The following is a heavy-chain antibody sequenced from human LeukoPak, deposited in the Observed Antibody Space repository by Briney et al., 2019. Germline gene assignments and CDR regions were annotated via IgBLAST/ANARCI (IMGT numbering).Heavy chain of an antibody. V-gene: IGHV4-39*07. CDR2: IHYSGST. J-gene: IGHJ4*02. CDR3: ARGGRYYYDSSGYYPFGY. Sequence: SETLSLTCTVSGGSISSSSYYWGWIRQPPGKGLEWIGSIHYSGSTYYNPSLKSRVTVSVDTSKNQFSLKLSSVTAADTAVYYCARGGRYYYDSSGYYPFGYWGQGTLVTVSS. D-gene: IGHD3-22*01. CDR1: GGSISSSSYY.